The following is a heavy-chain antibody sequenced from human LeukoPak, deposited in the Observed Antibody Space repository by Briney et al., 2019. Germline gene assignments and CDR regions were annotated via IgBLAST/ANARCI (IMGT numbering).Heavy chain of an antibody. D-gene: IGHD3-9*01. CDR1: GGSISSYY. Sequence: SETLSLTCTVSGGSISSYYWSWIRQPPGKGLEWIGYMYYTGSTNYNPALKSRVIISVDTSKTQFSLKLSSVTAADTAVYYCARMPDILTGLDSWGQGTLVTVSS. V-gene: IGHV4-59*01. CDR2: MYYTGST. J-gene: IGHJ4*02. CDR3: ARMPDILTGLDS.